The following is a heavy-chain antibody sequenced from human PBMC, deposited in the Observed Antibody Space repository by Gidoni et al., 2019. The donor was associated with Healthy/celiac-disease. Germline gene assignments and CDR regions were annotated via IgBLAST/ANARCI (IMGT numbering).Heavy chain of an antibody. CDR2: IYYSGST. CDR3: ARYYGRRGNY. V-gene: IGHV4-39*01. D-gene: IGHD3-3*01. J-gene: IGHJ4*02. Sequence: QLQLHESGPGLVKPSETLSLTCTVSGGSISSSSYYWGWIRQPPGKGLEWSGSIYYSGSTYYNPSLKSRVTRSVDTSKNQFSLKLSSVTAADTAVYYCARYYGRRGNYWGQGTLVTVSS. CDR1: GGSISSSSYY.